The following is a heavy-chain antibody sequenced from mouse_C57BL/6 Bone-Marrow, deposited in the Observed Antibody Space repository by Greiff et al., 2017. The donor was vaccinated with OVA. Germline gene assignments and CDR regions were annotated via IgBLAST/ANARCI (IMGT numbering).Heavy chain of an antibody. CDR2: IRSKSNNYAT. CDR3: VRQRGDSSGYPAWFAY. CDR1: GFSFNTYA. J-gene: IGHJ3*01. Sequence: EVMLVESGGGLVQPKGSLKLTCAASGFSFNTYAMNWVRQAPGKGLEWVARIRSKSNNYATYYADSVKDRFTISRDDSESMLYLQMNNLKTEDTAMYYCVRQRGDSSGYPAWFAYWGQGTLVTVSA. V-gene: IGHV10-1*01. D-gene: IGHD3-2*02.